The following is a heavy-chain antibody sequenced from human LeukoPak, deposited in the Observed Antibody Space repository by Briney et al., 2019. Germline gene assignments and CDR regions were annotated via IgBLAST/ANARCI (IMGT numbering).Heavy chain of an antibody. CDR3: ARGGFSYYYDSSGKPYFDY. CDR2: IIPLFGSA. J-gene: IGHJ4*02. V-gene: IGHV1-69*05. CDR1: GGTFRSYA. D-gene: IGHD3-22*01. Sequence: SVKVSCKASGGTFRSYAISWVRQAPGQGLEWMGGIIPLFGSAKYAQKFQGRVTITTDESTSTAYMGLSSLTSEDTAVYYCARGGFSYYYDSSGKPYFDYWGQGTLVTVSS.